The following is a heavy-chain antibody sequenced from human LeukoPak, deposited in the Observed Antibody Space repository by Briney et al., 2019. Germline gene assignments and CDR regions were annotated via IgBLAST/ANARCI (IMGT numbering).Heavy chain of an antibody. V-gene: IGHV4-39*07. Sequence: PSETLSLTCTVSGGSISSSSYYWGWIRQPPGKGLEWIGSIYYSGSTYYNPSLKSRVTISVDTSKNQFSLKLGSVTAADTAVYYCARAVVWLPFDYWGQGTLVTVSS. CDR3: ARAVVWLPFDY. CDR2: IYYSGST. CDR1: GGSISSSSYY. D-gene: IGHD2-15*01. J-gene: IGHJ4*02.